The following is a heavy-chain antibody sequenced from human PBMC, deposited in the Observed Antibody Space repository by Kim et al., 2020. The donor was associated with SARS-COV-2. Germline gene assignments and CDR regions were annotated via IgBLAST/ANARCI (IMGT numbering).Heavy chain of an antibody. D-gene: IGHD3-16*01. CDR2: GNGKT. J-gene: IGHJ4*02. V-gene: IGHV1-3*01. CDR3: LGGFYFDY. Sequence: GNGKTKYSQKFQGRVTFTTDTSASTAYMELSFLRSEDSAVYYCLGGFYFDYWGQGTLVTVSS.